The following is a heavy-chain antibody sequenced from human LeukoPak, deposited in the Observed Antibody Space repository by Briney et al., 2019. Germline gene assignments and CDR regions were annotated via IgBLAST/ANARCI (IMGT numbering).Heavy chain of an antibody. CDR3: ARETSLAGFASGLGFNY. J-gene: IGHJ4*02. Sequence: SGTLSLTCAVSGDSISGGNWWSWVRQPPGKGLDWIGEIYHNESTNYNPSLKSRVTMSVDKSKKQFSLKVNSVTAADTATYYCARETSLAGFASGLGFNYWGQGILVTVSS. D-gene: IGHD6-19*01. V-gene: IGHV4-4*02. CDR2: IYHNEST. CDR1: GDSISGGNW.